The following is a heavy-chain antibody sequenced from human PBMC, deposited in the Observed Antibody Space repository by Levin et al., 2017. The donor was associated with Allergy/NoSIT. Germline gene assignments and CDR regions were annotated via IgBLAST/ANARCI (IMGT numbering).Heavy chain of an antibody. CDR1: GFTFSSYA. CDR3: ARRSGNSYYYYYMDV. CDR2: ISYDGSNK. D-gene: IGHD3-10*01. J-gene: IGHJ6*03. V-gene: IGHV3-30-3*01. Sequence: LSLTCAASGFTFSSYAMHWVRQAPGKGLEWVAVISYDGSNKYYADSVKGRFTISRDNSKNTLYLQMNSLRAEDTAVYYCARRSGNSYYYYYMDVWGKGTTVTVSS.